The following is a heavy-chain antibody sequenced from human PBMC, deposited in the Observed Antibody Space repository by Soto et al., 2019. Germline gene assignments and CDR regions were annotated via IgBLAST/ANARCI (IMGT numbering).Heavy chain of an antibody. D-gene: IGHD5-18*01. CDR1: GFTFTNYA. CDR3: AKKEGSGVDTTIVGIFDY. CDR2: ISYDENNK. J-gene: IGHJ4*02. Sequence: QVQLVESGGGVVQPGRSLRLSCAASGFTFTNYAMHWVRQAPGKGLEWVAVISYDENNKYYADSVKGRFTISRDNSKNSVYLQMDSQRAEDTAVYYCAKKEGSGVDTTIVGIFDYWGQGNLGTVSS. V-gene: IGHV3-30*18.